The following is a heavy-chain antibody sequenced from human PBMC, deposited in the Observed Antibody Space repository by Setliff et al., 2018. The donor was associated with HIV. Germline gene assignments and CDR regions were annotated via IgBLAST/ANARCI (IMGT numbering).Heavy chain of an antibody. CDR3: AREGPQNGDLDPYYYYYMDV. J-gene: IGHJ6*03. CDR2: INHSGGT. Sequence: SETLSLTCAVYGGSFSGYYWTWIRQPPGKGLEWIGEINHSGGTNYNPSLKSRVTMSVDTSKNQFSLKLSSVTAADTAVYYCAREGPQNGDLDPYYYYYMDVWGKGTTVTVSS. V-gene: IGHV4-34*01. CDR1: GGSFSGYY. D-gene: IGHD1-1*01.